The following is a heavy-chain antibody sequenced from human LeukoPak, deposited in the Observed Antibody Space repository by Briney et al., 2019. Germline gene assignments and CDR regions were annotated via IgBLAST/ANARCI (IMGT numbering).Heavy chain of an antibody. CDR1: GFSSSTYW. Sequence: PGGSLRLSCAASGFSSSTYWMHWVRQAPGKGLVWVARINPDGSTSSYADSVKGRLTISRDNAKNTLYLQMSSLKADDTAVYYCAQSSGWAYFDYWGQGTLVTVSS. CDR3: AQSSGWAYFDY. J-gene: IGHJ4*02. D-gene: IGHD6-19*01. V-gene: IGHV3-74*01. CDR2: INPDGSTS.